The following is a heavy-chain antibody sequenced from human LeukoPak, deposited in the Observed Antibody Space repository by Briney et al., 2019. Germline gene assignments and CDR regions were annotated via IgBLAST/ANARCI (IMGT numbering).Heavy chain of an antibody. Sequence: GRSLRLSCAASGFTFDDYAMHWVRQAPGKGLEWVSGISWNSGSIGYADSVKGRFTISRGNAKNSLYLQMNSLRAEDTALYYCAKGLTIFGSSDYWGQGTLVTVSS. CDR1: GFTFDDYA. D-gene: IGHD3-3*01. CDR3: AKGLTIFGSSDY. CDR2: ISWNSGSI. V-gene: IGHV3-9*01. J-gene: IGHJ4*02.